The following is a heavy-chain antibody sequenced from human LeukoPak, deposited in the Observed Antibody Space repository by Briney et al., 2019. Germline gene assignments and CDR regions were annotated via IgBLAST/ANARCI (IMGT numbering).Heavy chain of an antibody. Sequence: GGSLRLSCAASGFTFSSYGMHWVRQAPGKGLEWVAVISYDGSNKYYADSVKGRLTISRDNSKNTLYLQMNSLRAEDTAVYYCAKDSSGYDSGNFDYWGQGTLVTVSS. CDR2: ISYDGSNK. D-gene: IGHD5-12*01. CDR3: AKDSSGYDSGNFDY. J-gene: IGHJ4*02. CDR1: GFTFSSYG. V-gene: IGHV3-30*18.